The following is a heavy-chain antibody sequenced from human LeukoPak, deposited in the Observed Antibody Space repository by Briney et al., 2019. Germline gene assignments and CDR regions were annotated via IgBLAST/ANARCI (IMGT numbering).Heavy chain of an antibody. J-gene: IGHJ4*02. D-gene: IGHD3-22*01. CDR3: ARDRYYYDSSGYYYEYYFDY. CDR2: TYYRSKWYN. CDR1: GDSVSSNSAA. V-gene: IGHV6-1*01. Sequence: SQTLSLICAISGDSVSSNSAAWNWVRQSPSRGLEWLGRTYYRSKWYNDYAVSVKSRITINPDTSKNQFSLQLNSVTPEDTAVHYCARDRYYYDSSGYYYEYYFDYWGQGTLVTVSS.